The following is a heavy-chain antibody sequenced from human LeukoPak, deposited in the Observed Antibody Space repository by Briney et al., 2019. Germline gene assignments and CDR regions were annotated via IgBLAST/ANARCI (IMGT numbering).Heavy chain of an antibody. CDR3: ARDEYYYDSSGYFPDY. Sequence: GGSLRLSCAASGFTFSDYYMSWIRQAPGKGLVWVSRINSDGSSTSYADSVKGRFTISRDNAKNTLYLQMNSLRAEDTAVYYCARDEYYYDSSGYFPDYWGQGTLVTVSS. CDR1: GFTFSDYY. CDR2: INSDGSST. J-gene: IGHJ4*02. V-gene: IGHV3-74*01. D-gene: IGHD3-22*01.